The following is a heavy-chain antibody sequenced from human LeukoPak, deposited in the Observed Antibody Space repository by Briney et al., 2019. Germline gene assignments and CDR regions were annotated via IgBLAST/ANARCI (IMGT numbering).Heavy chain of an antibody. D-gene: IGHD2-15*01. CDR2: IYYSGST. Sequence: SETLSLTCTVSGGSISSYYWSWIRQPPGKGLEWIGYIYYSGSTNYNPSLKSRVTISVDTSKNQFPLKLSSVTAADTAVYYCARAENESAAYCSGGSCYWVWFDPWGQGTLVTVSS. CDR1: GGSISSYY. CDR3: ARAENESAAYCSGGSCYWVWFDP. V-gene: IGHV4-59*08. J-gene: IGHJ5*02.